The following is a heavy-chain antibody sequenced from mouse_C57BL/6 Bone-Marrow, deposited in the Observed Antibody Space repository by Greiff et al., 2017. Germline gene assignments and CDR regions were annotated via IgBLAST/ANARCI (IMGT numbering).Heavy chain of an antibody. CDR3: ARKLTD. V-gene: IGHV1-54*01. D-gene: IGHD4-1*01. Sequence: VQLQQSGAELVRPGTSVKVSCKASGYAFTNYLIEWVKQRPGQGLEWIGVINPGSGGTNYNEKFKGKATLTADKSSSTAYMQLSSLTSEDSAVYFCARKLTDWGQGTTLTVSS. J-gene: IGHJ2*01. CDR2: INPGSGGT. CDR1: GYAFTNYL.